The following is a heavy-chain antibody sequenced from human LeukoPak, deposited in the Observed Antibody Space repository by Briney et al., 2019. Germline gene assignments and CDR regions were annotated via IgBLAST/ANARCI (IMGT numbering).Heavy chain of an antibody. D-gene: IGHD4-17*01. CDR2: IIPILGIA. Sequence: ASVKVSRKASGGTFSSYAISWVRQAPGQGLEWMGRIIPILGIANYAQKFQGRVTITADKSTSTAYMELSSLRSEDTAVYYCARVETTAWFDPWGQGTLVTVSS. J-gene: IGHJ5*02. V-gene: IGHV1-69*04. CDR3: ARVETTAWFDP. CDR1: GGTFSSYA.